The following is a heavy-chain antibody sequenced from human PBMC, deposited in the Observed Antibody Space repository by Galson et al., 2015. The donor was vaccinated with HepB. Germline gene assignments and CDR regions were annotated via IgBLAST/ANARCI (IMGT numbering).Heavy chain of an antibody. Sequence: ETLSLTCAVSGGSISSSNWWSWVRQPPGKGLEWIGYIYYSGSTNYNPSLKSRVTISVDTSKNQFSLKLSSVTAADTAVYYCARVEDSSGWYYFDYWGQGTLVTVSS. V-gene: IGHV4-4*02. CDR2: IYYSGST. J-gene: IGHJ4*02. CDR3: ARVEDSSGWYYFDY. CDR1: GGSISSSNW. D-gene: IGHD6-19*01.